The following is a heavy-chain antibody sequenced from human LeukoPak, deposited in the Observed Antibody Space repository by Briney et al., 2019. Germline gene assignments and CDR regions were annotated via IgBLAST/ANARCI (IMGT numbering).Heavy chain of an antibody. CDR3: ARGVNPLLLHNFDY. CDR1: GVSIISGYYY. J-gene: IGHJ4*01. CDR2: IYTSGST. V-gene: IGHV4-31*03. Sequence: SETLSLTCTVYGVSIISGYYYWRWVRQHPGKGLEWIVYIYTSGSTYSIPSLKSRLSISVDTSNNQFSLNLSSVSAADTAVYFCARGVNPLLLHNFDYWGHGTLVTVSS. D-gene: IGHD2-15*01.